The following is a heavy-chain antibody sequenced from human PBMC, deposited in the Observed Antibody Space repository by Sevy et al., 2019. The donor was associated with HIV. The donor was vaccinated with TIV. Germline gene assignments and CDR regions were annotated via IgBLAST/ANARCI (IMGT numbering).Heavy chain of an antibody. J-gene: IGHJ4*02. V-gene: IGHV3-7*01. CDR1: GFTFSTYW. D-gene: IGHD3-22*01. CDR2: IKQDGSEK. CDR3: VREGYYDSSGYLSD. Sequence: GGSLRLSCVVSGFTFSTYWMSWVRQAPGKGLEWVATIKQDGSEKYYVDSVKGRFTISRDNAKNSLYLQMNSLRAEDTAVYYCVREGYYDSSGYLSDWGQGTLVTVSS.